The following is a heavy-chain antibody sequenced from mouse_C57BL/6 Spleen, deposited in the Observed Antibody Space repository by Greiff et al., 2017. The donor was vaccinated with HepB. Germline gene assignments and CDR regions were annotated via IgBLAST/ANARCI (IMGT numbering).Heavy chain of an antibody. CDR3: ARSGGNYDYAMDY. CDR2: IYPGDGDT. Sequence: LVESGPELVKPGASVKISCKASGYAFSSSWMNWVKQRPGKGLEWIGRIYPGDGDTNYNGKFKGKATLTADKSSSTAYMQLSSLTSEDSAVYFCARSGGNYDYAMDYWGQGTSVTVSS. V-gene: IGHV1-82*01. D-gene: IGHD2-1*01. CDR1: GYAFSSSW. J-gene: IGHJ4*01.